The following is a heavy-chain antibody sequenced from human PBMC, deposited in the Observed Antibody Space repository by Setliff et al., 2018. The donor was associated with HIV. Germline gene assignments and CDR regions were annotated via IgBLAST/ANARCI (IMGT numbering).Heavy chain of an antibody. D-gene: IGHD3-3*01. V-gene: IGHV7-4-1*02. CDR3: ARDLKRPNSNFWGGYPIPFDS. CDR1: GYTFNNYA. J-gene: IGHJ4*02. CDR2: INTNTGNP. Sequence: GASVKVSCKASGYTFNNYAMNWVRQAPGQGLELMGWINTNTGNPTYAQGFTGRFVFSLDTSVSTAYLQFSSLKAEDTAVYFCARDLKRPNSNFWGGYPIPFDSWGQGTLVTV.